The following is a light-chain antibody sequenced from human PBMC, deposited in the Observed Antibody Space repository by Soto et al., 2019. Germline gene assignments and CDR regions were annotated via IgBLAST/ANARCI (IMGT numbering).Light chain of an antibody. CDR2: EVS. J-gene: IGLJ1*01. CDR3: SSYAVTNIFV. Sequence: QSVLTQPPSASGSPGQSVTISWTGTSSDVGGYNYVSWYQQHPGKAPKVIIYEVSKRPSGVPDRFSGSKSGSTASLTVSGLQAEDEADYYCSSYAVTNIFVFGTGTKLTGL. CDR1: SSDVGGYNY. V-gene: IGLV2-8*01.